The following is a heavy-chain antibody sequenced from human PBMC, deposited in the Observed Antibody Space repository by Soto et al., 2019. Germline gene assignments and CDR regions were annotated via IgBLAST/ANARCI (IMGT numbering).Heavy chain of an antibody. Sequence: SGKVSGKGSGGTFSSYAISWVRQAPGQGLEWMGGIIPIFGTANYAQKFQGRVTITPDESTSTAYMELSSLRSEDTAVYYCASGMAGGFAPWGQGTMVRVS. CDR1: GGTFSSYA. J-gene: IGHJ1*01. CDR2: IIPIFGTA. CDR3: ASGMAGGFAP. V-gene: IGHV1-69*13. D-gene: IGHD3-16*01.